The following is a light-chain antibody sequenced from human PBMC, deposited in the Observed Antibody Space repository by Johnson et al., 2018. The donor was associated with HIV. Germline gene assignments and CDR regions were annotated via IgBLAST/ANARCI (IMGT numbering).Light chain of an antibody. CDR3: GIWDSSLSADV. CDR1: SSNIGNNY. J-gene: IGLJ1*01. V-gene: IGLV1-51*02. Sequence: QSVLTQPPSVSAAPGQKVTISCSGSSSNIGNNYVSWYQQLPGTAPKLLIYENNKRPSGIPDRFSGSKSGTSATLGITGLQTGYEADYYCGIWDSSLSADVFGTGTKVTVL. CDR2: ENN.